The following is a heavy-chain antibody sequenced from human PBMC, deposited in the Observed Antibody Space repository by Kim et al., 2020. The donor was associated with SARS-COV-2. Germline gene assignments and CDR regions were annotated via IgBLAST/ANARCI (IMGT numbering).Heavy chain of an antibody. D-gene: IGHD3-22*01. V-gene: IGHV1-3*01. CDR3: ASGGYYDSSLDAFDI. J-gene: IGHJ3*02. Sequence: QKFQGRVTITRDTSASTAYMELSSLRSEDTAVYYCASGGYYDSSLDAFDIWGQGTMVTVSS.